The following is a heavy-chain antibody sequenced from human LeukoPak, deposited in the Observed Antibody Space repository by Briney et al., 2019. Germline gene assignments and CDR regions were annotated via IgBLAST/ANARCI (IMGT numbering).Heavy chain of an antibody. CDR2: IYTSGST. J-gene: IGHJ6*03. V-gene: IGHV4-4*07. CDR1: GGSISSYY. Sequence: SETLSLTCTVSGGSISSYYWSWIRQPAGKGLEWIGRIYTSGSTNYNPSLKSRVTMSVDTSKNQFSLKLSSVTAADTAVYYCARYSITMVRGVIVYYYYYMDVWGKGTTVTVSS. CDR3: ARYSITMVRGVIVYYYYYMDV. D-gene: IGHD3-10*01.